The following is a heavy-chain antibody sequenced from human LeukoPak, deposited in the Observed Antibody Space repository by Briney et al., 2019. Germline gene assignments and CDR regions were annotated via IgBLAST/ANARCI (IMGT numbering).Heavy chain of an antibody. CDR1: GYTFTGYY. CDR2: INPNSGGT. D-gene: IGHD1-26*01. V-gene: IGHV1-2*02. J-gene: IGHJ6*02. CDR3: ATGAVGATTPYYYYGMDV. Sequence: ASVKVSCKASGYTFTGYYMHWVRQAPGQGLEWMGWINPNSGGTNYAQKFQGRVTMTRDTSISTAYMELSRLRSDDTAVYYCATGAVGATTPYYYYGMDVWGQGTTVTVSS.